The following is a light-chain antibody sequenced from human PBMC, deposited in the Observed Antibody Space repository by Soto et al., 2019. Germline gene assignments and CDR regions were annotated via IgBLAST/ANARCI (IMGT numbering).Light chain of an antibody. CDR1: SSNIGAGYD. V-gene: IGLV1-40*01. Sequence: QSVLTQPPSVSGAPGQRVTISCTGSSSNIGAGYDVHWYQQLPGTAPKLLIYGNNNRPSGVPDRFSGSKSDTSASLAITGLQAEDEADYYCQSYDSSLSALYVFGTGTKVTVL. CDR2: GNN. CDR3: QSYDSSLSALYV. J-gene: IGLJ1*01.